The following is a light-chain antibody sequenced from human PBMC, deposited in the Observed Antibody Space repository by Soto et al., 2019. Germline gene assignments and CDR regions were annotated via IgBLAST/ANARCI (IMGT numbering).Light chain of an antibody. CDR2: KAS. CDR3: QHYNGYRWT. V-gene: IGKV1-5*03. CDR1: QSVSNW. J-gene: IGKJ1*01. Sequence: DIQMTQSPSTLSASVGERVTITCRASQSVSNWLAWYQQKPGKAPKILIYKASSLESGVPSRFSGSGSGTEFTLTISSLRPDDFATYYCQHYNGYRWTFGQGTKVEIK.